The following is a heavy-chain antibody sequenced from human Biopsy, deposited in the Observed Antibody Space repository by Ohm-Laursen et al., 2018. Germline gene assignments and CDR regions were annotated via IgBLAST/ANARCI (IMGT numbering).Heavy chain of an antibody. CDR3: ATKLTGYFHH. D-gene: IGHD3-9*01. J-gene: IGHJ1*01. CDR2: NIPILGTG. CDR1: EGTFSNYG. V-gene: IGHV1-69*06. Sequence: SVKVSCKAPEGTFSNYGVNWVRQAPRQGLEWLGGNIPILGTGNYAHQFQDRVTVVADTSTSTATMELRSLRSDDTAVYYCATKLTGYFHHWGQGTLVIVSS.